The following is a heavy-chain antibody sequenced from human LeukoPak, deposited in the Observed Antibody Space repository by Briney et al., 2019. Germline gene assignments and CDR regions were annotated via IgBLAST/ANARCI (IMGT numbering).Heavy chain of an antibody. CDR1: GDSVSSNSAG. V-gene: IGHV6-1*01. Sequence: SQTLSLTCAISGDSVSSNSAGWNWIRLSPSRGLEWLGRTYYRSKWYNDYAVSVESRITINPDTSKSQFSLQLNSVTPEDTAVYYCARWAAGHGMDVWGQGTTVTVS. J-gene: IGHJ6*02. CDR3: ARWAAGHGMDV. CDR2: TYYRSKWYN. D-gene: IGHD6-13*01.